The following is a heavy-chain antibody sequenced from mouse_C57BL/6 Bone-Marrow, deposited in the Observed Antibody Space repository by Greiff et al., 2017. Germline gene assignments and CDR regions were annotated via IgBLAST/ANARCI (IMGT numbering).Heavy chain of an antibody. J-gene: IGHJ1*03. D-gene: IGHD1-1*01. CDR3: SRQVTTVLATKYFDV. V-gene: IGHV5-9*01. Sequence: EVQLVESGGGLVKPGGSLKLSCAASGFTFSSYTMSCVRQTPEKRLQWVAAISGGGGNTYYPDSVKGRFTLSRDNDKNILYLQMSSLRSEDTALYYYSRQVTTVLATKYFDVWGTGTTVTVSS. CDR1: GFTFSSYT. CDR2: ISGGGGNT.